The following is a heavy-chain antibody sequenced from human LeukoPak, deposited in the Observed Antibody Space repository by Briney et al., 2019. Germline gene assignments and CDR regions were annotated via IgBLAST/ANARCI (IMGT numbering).Heavy chain of an antibody. J-gene: IGHJ4*02. D-gene: IGHD3-10*01. CDR3: ARDALWFGESNPLDY. CDR1: GFTFSSYA. V-gene: IGHV3-64*01. Sequence: GGSLRLSGAASGFTFSSYAMHWVRQAPGKGLEYVSTIRGNGDHTYYANSVKGRFTISRDNSKNKLYLQMGSLRAEDMAMYYCARDALWFGESNPLDYWGQGTLVTVSS. CDR2: IRGNGDHT.